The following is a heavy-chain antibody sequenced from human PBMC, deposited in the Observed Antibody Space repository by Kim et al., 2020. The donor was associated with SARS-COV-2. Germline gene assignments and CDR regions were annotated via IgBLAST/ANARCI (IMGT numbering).Heavy chain of an antibody. CDR3: ARVDYYYGMDV. CDR2: IYYSGST. CDR1: GGSVSSGSYY. J-gene: IGHJ6*02. Sequence: SETLSLTCTVSGGSVSSGSYYWSWIRQHPGKGLEWIGYIYYSGSTNYNPSLKSRVTISVDTTKNQFSLMLSSVTAADTAVYYCARVDYYYGMDVCGQGTTVSVSS. V-gene: IGHV4-61*01.